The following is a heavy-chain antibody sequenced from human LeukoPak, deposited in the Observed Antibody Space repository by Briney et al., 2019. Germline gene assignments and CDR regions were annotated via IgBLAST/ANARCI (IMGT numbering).Heavy chain of an antibody. V-gene: IGHV4-39*01. D-gene: IGHD4-23*01. J-gene: IGHJ4*02. CDR1: GDSVSSNNYY. CDR3: ARHGPPKMVVDVTPPDY. CDR2: INHSEKT. Sequence: PSETLSLTCSVSGDSVSSNNYYWGWIRQPPGKGLEWIGSINHSEKTLYNPPLKSRVTISVDTSNNQFSLKLRSVTAADTAVYYCARHGPPKMVVDVTPPDYWGQGTLVTVSS.